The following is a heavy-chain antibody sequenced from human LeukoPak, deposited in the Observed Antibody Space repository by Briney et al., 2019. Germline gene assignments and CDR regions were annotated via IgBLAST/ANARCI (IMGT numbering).Heavy chain of an antibody. Sequence: SGPTLVKPTQTLTLTCTFSGFSLSTSGVGVGWIRQPPGKALEWLALIYWDDDKRYSPSLKSRLTITKDTSKNQVVLTMTNMDPVDTATYYCAHGGFLEWPRYNWFDPWGQGTLVTVSS. CDR3: AHGGFLEWPRYNWFDP. J-gene: IGHJ5*02. D-gene: IGHD3-3*01. V-gene: IGHV2-5*02. CDR1: GFSLSTSGVG. CDR2: IYWDDDK.